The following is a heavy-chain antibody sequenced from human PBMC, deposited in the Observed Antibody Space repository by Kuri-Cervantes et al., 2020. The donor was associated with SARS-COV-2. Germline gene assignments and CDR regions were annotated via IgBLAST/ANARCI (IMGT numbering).Heavy chain of an antibody. J-gene: IGHJ3*02. CDR1: GGSISSGGYY. V-gene: IGHV4-31*01. D-gene: IGHD3-3*01. Sequence: LRLSCTVSGGSISSGGYYWSWIRQHPGKGLEWIWCIYYSGSTYYNPSLKSLVTISVDTSKNQFSLKLSSVTAADTAVYYCARAARITIFVVVMAFDIWGQGTMVTVSS. CDR3: ARAARITIFVVVMAFDI. CDR2: IYYSGST.